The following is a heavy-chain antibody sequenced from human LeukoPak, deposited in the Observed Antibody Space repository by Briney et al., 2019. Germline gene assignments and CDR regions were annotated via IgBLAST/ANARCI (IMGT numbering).Heavy chain of an antibody. CDR2: IYASGST. J-gene: IGHJ6*04. V-gene: IGHV4-61*02. CDR3: ARKGDV. Sequence: PSQTLSLTCTVSGGSISSGSYYWSWIQQPAGKGLEWIGRIYASGSTNYNPSLKSRVTISVDTSKNQFSLKLSSVTAADTAVYYCARKGDVWGKGTTVTVSS. CDR1: GGSISSGSYY.